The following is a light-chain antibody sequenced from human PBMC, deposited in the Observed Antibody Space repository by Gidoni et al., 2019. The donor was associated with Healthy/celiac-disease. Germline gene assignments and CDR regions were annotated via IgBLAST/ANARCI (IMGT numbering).Light chain of an antibody. J-gene: IGKJ4*01. CDR3: QQYDNLPLT. CDR2: DAS. CDR1: QDISNY. Sequence: LPITPSPSPLSASVGDRVTITCQESQDISNYLNWYQQKPGKAPKLLIYDASNLETGVPSRFSGSGSGTDFTFTISSLQPEDIATYYCQQYDNLPLTFGGGTKVEIK. V-gene: IGKV1-33*01.